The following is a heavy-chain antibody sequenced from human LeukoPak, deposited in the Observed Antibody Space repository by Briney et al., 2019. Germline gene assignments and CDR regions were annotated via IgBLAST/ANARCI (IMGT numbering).Heavy chain of an antibody. J-gene: IGHJ4*02. Sequence: PSETLSLTCTVSGGSISSYYWSWIRQPPGKGLEWIGYIYYSGSTNYNPSLKSRVTISVDTSKNQFSLKLSSVTAADTAVYYCARANYYDSGGYLPVVYPSDYWGQGTLVTVSS. CDR3: ARANYYDSGGYLPVVYPSDY. CDR2: IYYSGST. CDR1: GGSISSYY. V-gene: IGHV4-59*12. D-gene: IGHD3-22*01.